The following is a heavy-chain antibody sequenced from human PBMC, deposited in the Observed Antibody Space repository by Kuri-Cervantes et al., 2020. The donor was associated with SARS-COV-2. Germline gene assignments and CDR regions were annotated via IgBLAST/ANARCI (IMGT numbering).Heavy chain of an antibody. J-gene: IGHJ6*02. CDR3: ARHFSWGSGEKYYDILTRPDYGMDV. V-gene: IGHV4-59*08. D-gene: IGHD3-9*01. CDR2: ISYSGNT. CDR1: GGFISSYY. Sequence: ESLKISCTVSGGFISSYYWSWIRQPPGKGLEWIGYISYSGNTNYNPSLKSRVTISVDTSKNQFSLKLSSVTAADTAVYYCARHFSWGSGEKYYDILTRPDYGMDVWGQGTTVTVSS.